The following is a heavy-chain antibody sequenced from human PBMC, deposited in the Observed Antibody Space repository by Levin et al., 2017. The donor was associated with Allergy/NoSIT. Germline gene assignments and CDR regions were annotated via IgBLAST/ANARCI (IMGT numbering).Heavy chain of an antibody. J-gene: IGHJ6*02. V-gene: IGHV3-11*01. CDR2: ISSSGSTI. CDR3: ARVGEYCSSTSCYLDALDV. Sequence: LSLTCAASGFTFSDYYMSWIRQAPGKGLEWVSYISSSGSTIYYADSVKGRFTISRDNAKNSLYLQMNSLRAEDTAVYYCARVGEYCSSTSCYLDALDVWGQGTTVTVSS. D-gene: IGHD2-2*01. CDR1: GFTFSDYY.